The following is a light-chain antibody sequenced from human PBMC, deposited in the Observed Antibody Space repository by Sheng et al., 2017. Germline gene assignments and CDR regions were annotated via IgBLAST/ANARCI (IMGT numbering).Light chain of an antibody. Sequence: DIQMTQSPSTLSASVGDRVTITCRASQSISSWLAWYQQKPGKAPKLLIYKASSLESGVPSRFSGSGSGTEFTLTISSLQPDDFATYYCQQYNSYSPGRTFGQGTKVGNQT. V-gene: IGKV1-5*03. J-gene: IGKJ1*01. CDR3: QQYNSYSPGRT. CDR2: KAS. CDR1: QSISSW.